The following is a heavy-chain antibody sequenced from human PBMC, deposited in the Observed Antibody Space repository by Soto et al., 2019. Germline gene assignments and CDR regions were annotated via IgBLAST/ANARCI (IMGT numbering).Heavy chain of an antibody. V-gene: IGHV3-7*05. J-gene: IGHJ6*02. CDR3: ARDRGSGFHGQGAWGMDV. Sequence: EVHLVESGGGLVQPGGSLRLSCAASGYTFNDYWMAWVRQTPGKGLEWVANIKGDESEKYYEDSVRGRFTITRDNAKNSLYLQMNSLGVEDTAVFYCARDRGSGFHGQGAWGMDVWGQGTTVTVSS. CDR2: IKGDESEK. D-gene: IGHD6-19*01. CDR1: GYTFNDYW.